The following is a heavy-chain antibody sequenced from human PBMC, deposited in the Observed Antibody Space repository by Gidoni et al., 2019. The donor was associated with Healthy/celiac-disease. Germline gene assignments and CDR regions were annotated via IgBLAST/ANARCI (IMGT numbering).Heavy chain of an antibody. J-gene: IGHJ6*02. CDR3: ARDLDGDYYYGMDV. CDR1: GFTFSSYA. Sequence: QVQLVESGGGVVQTGRSLRLSCAASGFTFSSYAIHWVRQAPGKGLEWVAVISYDGSNKYYAVSVKGRFTISRDNSKNTLYLQMNSLRAEDTAVYYCARDLDGDYYYGMDVWGQGTTVTVSS. CDR2: ISYDGSNK. D-gene: IGHD4-17*01. V-gene: IGHV3-30-3*01.